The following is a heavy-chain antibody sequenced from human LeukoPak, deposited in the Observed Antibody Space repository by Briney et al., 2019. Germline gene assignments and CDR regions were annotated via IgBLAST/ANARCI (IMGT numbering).Heavy chain of an antibody. CDR2: IYYSGST. D-gene: IGHD3-10*01. CDR1: GGSISSSSYY. Sequence: SETLSLTCTVSGGSISSSSYYWGWIRQPPGKGLEWIGSIYYSGSTYYNPSLKSRVTISVDTSKNQFSLKLNSVTAADTAVYYCARLVRGIYDYFDYWGQGTLVTVSS. CDR3: ARLVRGIYDYFDY. V-gene: IGHV4-39*07. J-gene: IGHJ4*02.